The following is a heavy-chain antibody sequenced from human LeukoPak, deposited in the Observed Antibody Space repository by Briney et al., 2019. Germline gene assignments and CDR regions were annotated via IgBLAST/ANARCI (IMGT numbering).Heavy chain of an antibody. V-gene: IGHV3-53*01. Sequence: GGSLRLSCAVSGFSVNDNYMCWVRQAPGKGLQWASVMFPDGRTYYAVPVKGRFTISRDLSRNTLLLQMHSLRADDTAVHYCARTNPVYGDYDYWGQGTLVTVSS. CDR3: ARTNPVYGDYDY. CDR1: GFSVNDNY. CDR2: MFPDGRT. D-gene: IGHD4-17*01. J-gene: IGHJ4*02.